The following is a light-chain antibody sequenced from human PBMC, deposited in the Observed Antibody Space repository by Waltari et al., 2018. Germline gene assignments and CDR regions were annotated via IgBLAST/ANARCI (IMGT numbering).Light chain of an antibody. V-gene: IGKV3-20*01. CDR2: RAS. Sequence: EIVLTQSPGTASLSPGESATLPCRASQRFGSSSLAGYQQKPGQAPRLVIYRASRRATGIPERFSGSGSGTDFSLTISRLEPEDFAVYYCQQHGTLPATFGQGTKVEIK. CDR3: QQHGTLPAT. J-gene: IGKJ1*01. CDR1: QRFGSSS.